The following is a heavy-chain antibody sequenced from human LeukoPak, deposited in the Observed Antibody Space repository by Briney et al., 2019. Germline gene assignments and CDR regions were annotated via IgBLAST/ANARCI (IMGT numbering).Heavy chain of an antibody. Sequence: GGSLRLSCAASRFTFSSYAMSWVRQAPGKGLEWVSAISGSGGSTYYADSVKGRFTISRDNSKNTLYLQMNSLRAEDTAVYYCAKDPGSSWYLGYWGQGTLVTVSS. J-gene: IGHJ4*02. D-gene: IGHD6-13*01. CDR1: RFTFSSYA. V-gene: IGHV3-23*01. CDR2: ISGSGGST. CDR3: AKDPGSSWYLGY.